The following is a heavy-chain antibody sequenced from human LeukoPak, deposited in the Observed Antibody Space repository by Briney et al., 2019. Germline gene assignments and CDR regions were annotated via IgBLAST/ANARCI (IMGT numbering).Heavy chain of an antibody. CDR2: ISSSGSTI. D-gene: IGHD3-22*01. J-gene: IGHJ3*02. CDR3: ARKAHYTVVTAFDI. CDR1: GFTFSDYY. Sequence: GGSLRLSCAASGFTFSDYYMSWIRQAPGKGLEWVSYISSSGSTIYYADSVKGRFTISRDNAKNSLYLQMNSLRAEDTAVYYCARKAHYTVVTAFDIWGQGTMVTVSS. V-gene: IGHV3-11*01.